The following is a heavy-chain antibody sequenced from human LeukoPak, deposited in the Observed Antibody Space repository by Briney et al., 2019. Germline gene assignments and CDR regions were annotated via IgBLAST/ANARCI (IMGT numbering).Heavy chain of an antibody. D-gene: IGHD2-2*01. V-gene: IGHV4-59*08. J-gene: IGHJ4*02. CDR3: ARSYAYIDY. Sequence: PSETLSLTCTVSGGSISSYYWSWIRQPPGKGLEWIGYIYYSGSTNYNPSLKSRVTISVDTSKNQFSLKLSSVTAADTAVYYCARSYAYIDYWGQGTLVTVSS. CDR1: GGSISSYY. CDR2: IYYSGST.